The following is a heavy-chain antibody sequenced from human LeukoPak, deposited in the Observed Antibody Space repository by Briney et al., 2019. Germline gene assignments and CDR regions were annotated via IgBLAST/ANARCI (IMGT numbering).Heavy chain of an antibody. V-gene: IGHV4-39*07. CDR1: GGSISSSSYY. CDR2: IYYSGST. Sequence: TSETLSLTCTVSGGSISSSSYYWGWIRQPPGKGLEWIGSIYYSGSTYYNPSLKSRVTISVDTSKNQFSLKLSSVTAADTAVYYCARKKRWLQSPTSYYYYYCMDVWGKGTTVTVSS. J-gene: IGHJ6*03. D-gene: IGHD5-24*01. CDR3: ARKKRWLQSPTSYYYYYCMDV.